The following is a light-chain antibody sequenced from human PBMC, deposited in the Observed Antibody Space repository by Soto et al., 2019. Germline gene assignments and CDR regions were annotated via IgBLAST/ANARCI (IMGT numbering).Light chain of an antibody. CDR3: QQYGSSLLFT. J-gene: IGKJ3*01. CDR1: QNVSSSY. CDR2: GAS. V-gene: IGKV3-20*01. Sequence: EIVLTQSPGTLSLSPGERATLSCRASQNVSSSYLAWYQQKPGQAPRLLIYGASSRATGIPDRFSGSGSGTDFTLTISRLEPEDFAVYYCQQYGSSLLFTFGPGTKVDIK.